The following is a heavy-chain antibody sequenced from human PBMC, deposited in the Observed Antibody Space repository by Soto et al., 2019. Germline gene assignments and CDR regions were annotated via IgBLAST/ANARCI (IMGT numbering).Heavy chain of an antibody. Sequence: VSGPTLVNPTQTLTLTCIFSGFSFSADGVGVGWIRQPPGKTLEWLALIYWDDDTRYRPSLKSRLTITKDSSKNQVVLTMTNMEPLDTATYYCAHAFGGTSWPNDAFDVWGQGTVVTVSS. CDR1: GFSFSADGVG. CDR2: IYWDDDT. V-gene: IGHV2-5*02. CDR3: AHAFGGTSWPNDAFDV. J-gene: IGHJ3*01. D-gene: IGHD3-16*01.